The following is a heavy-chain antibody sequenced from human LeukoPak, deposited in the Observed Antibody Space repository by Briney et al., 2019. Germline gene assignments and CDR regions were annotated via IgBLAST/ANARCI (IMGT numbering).Heavy chain of an antibody. D-gene: IGHD1-7*01. Sequence: GGSLRLSCAASGFTLSDYAMHWVRQAPGKGLEWVALIAYDGSNKHFADSVKGRFTISRDNSRNTLYLQLNSLRLEDTGVYSCARDSVVWNSFHFYYAMDVWGQGTTVTVSS. CDR2: IAYDGSNK. J-gene: IGHJ6*02. V-gene: IGHV3-30-3*01. CDR1: GFTLSDYA. CDR3: ARDSVVWNSFHFYYAMDV.